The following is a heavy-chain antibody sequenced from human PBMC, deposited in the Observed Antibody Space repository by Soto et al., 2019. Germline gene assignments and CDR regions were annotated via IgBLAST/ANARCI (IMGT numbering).Heavy chain of an antibody. CDR2: ISAYNGNT. D-gene: IGHD6-13*01. Sequence: QVQLVQSGAEVKKPGASVKVSCKASGYTFTSYGISWVRQAPGQGLEWMGWISAYNGNTNHAQNLQGRVTVTTDTSPSTAYMELRSLRSDDPAVYYCAREAAAGTLDYWGQGTLVTVSS. CDR1: GYTFTSYG. V-gene: IGHV1-18*01. CDR3: AREAAAGTLDY. J-gene: IGHJ4*02.